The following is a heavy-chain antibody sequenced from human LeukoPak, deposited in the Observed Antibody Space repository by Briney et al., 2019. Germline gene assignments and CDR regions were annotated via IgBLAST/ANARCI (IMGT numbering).Heavy chain of an antibody. CDR1: GFTFSSYW. Sequence: GGSLRLSCAASGFTFSSYWMHWVRLAPGKGLVWVSRIKSDGSTTTYADSVKGRFTVSRDNANDTPYLQMNSLRAEDTAVYYCAKGGVSSAYTWFAPWGQGTLVTVSS. J-gene: IGHJ5*02. CDR3: AKGGVSSAYTWFAP. V-gene: IGHV3-74*03. D-gene: IGHD3-16*01. CDR2: IKSDGSTT.